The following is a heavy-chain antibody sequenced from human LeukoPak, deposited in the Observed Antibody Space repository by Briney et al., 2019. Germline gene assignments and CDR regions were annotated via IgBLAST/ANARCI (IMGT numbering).Heavy chain of an antibody. D-gene: IGHD6-13*01. Sequence: GASVKVTCKASGDTFTGYYIHWVRQAPGQGLEWMGWINPNSGGTNYAQKFQGRVTMTRDTTISTAYMELSSLRSDDTAVFYCAREATGGSLAYCGQGTLVTVSS. J-gene: IGHJ4*02. CDR3: AREATGGSLAY. CDR1: GDTFTGYY. V-gene: IGHV1-2*02. CDR2: INPNSGGT.